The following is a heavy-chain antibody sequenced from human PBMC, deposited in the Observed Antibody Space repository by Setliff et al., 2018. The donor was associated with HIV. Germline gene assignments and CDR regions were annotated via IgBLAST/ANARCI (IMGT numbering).Heavy chain of an antibody. Sequence: PSETLSLTCTVSGGSIRSDSYYWTWIRQPAGEGLEWIGRIYSSGNTNYNPSLESRVTISVDTSKNQFSLKQSSVTAADTAVYYCAREEKLSAVAGTMYYYYAMDVWGQGTTVTVSS. V-gene: IGHV4-61*02. J-gene: IGHJ6*02. D-gene: IGHD6-19*01. CDR2: IYSSGNT. CDR3: AREEKLSAVAGTMYYYYAMDV. CDR1: GGSIRSDSYY.